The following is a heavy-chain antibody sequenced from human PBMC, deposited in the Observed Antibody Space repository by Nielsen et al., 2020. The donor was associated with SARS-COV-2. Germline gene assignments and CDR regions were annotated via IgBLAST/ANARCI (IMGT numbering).Heavy chain of an antibody. J-gene: IGHJ4*02. CDR1: GFTFSDYS. V-gene: IGHV3-21*01. Sequence: GESLNISCTGPGFTFSDYSMNWVRQAPGKGLEWVASIRADSNYIFYSELVKGRFTMSRDNAKNTLYLEMNSLRAEDTAVYYCAKFSNTLYWTSDYWGQGILVTVSS. CDR2: IRADSNYI. CDR3: AKFSNTLYWTSDY. D-gene: IGHD3-16*01.